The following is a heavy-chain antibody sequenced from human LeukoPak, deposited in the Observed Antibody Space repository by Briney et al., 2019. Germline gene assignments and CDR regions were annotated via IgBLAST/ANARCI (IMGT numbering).Heavy chain of an antibody. V-gene: IGHV3-23*01. CDR2: ISGGGGST. CDR3: AKDRGITMTENWFDP. J-gene: IGHJ5*02. D-gene: IGHD3-22*01. Sequence: GGSLTLSCAASGFTFSDYAMSWVRQAPGKGLEWVSGISGGGGSTYYADSVKGRFTISRDNSKNTLYLQMNSLRAEDTAVYYCAKDRGITMTENWFDPWGQGTLVTVSS. CDR1: GFTFSDYA.